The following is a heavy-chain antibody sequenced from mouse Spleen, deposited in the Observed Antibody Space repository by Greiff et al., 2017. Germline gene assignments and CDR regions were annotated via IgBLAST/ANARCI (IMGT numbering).Heavy chain of an antibody. CDR3: AREVDGYLYAMDY. Sequence: VKLVESGPGLVAPSQSLSITCTISGFSLTSYGVHWVRQPPGKGLEWLVVIWSDGSTTYNSALKSRLSISKDNSKSQVFLKVNSLQADDTAMYYCAREVDGYLYAMDYWGQGTSVTVSS. D-gene: IGHD2-3*01. V-gene: IGHV2-6-1*01. J-gene: IGHJ4*01. CDR1: GFSLTSYG. CDR2: IWSDGST.